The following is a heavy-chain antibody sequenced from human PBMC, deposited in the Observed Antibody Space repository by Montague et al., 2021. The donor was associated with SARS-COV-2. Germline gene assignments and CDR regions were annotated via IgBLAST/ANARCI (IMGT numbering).Heavy chain of an antibody. CDR3: ASLTLGYCSSTSCYSDWFDP. D-gene: IGHD2-2*02. J-gene: IGHJ5*02. V-gene: IGHV4-34*01. Sequence: SETLSLTCAVYGGSFSGYNWSWIRQPPGKGLEWIGEINHSGSTNYNPSLKSRVTISVDTSKNQFSLQLSSVTAADTAAYYCASLTLGYCSSTSCYSDWFDPWGQGTLVTVSS. CDR1: GGSFSGYN. CDR2: INHSGST.